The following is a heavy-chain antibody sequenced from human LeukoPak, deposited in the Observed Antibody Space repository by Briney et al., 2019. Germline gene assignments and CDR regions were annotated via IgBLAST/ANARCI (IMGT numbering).Heavy chain of an antibody. D-gene: IGHD3-3*01. CDR1: GFTFSSSA. CDR3: ARQSYDFWSRSMDV. V-gene: IGHV3-30-3*01. Sequence: PGRSLTLSCAASGFTFSSSAVHWVRQAPGKGLEWIAFISFNGDIKYYADSVTGRFSISRDNSKNMMYLQMNSLRAEDTALYYCARQSYDFWSRSMDVWGQGTMVTVSS. J-gene: IGHJ6*02. CDR2: ISFNGDIK.